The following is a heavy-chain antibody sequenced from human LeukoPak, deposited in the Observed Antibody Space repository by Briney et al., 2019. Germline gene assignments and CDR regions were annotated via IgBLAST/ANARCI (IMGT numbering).Heavy chain of an antibody. CDR1: GFTFSTYA. V-gene: IGHV3-23*01. CDR2: LSGSGGVT. Sequence: GGSLRLSCAASGFTFSTYAMSWVRQAPGKGLEWVSVLSGSGGVTYYADSVKGRFTISRDNAKNSLYLQMNSLRAEDTAVYYCASNYDILTGYYFGYWGQGTLVTVSS. J-gene: IGHJ4*02. D-gene: IGHD3-9*01. CDR3: ASNYDILTGYYFGY.